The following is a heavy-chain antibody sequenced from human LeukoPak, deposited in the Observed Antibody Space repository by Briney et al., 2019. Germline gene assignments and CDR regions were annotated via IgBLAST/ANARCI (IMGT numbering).Heavy chain of an antibody. Sequence: GESLKISCKGSGYRFTNYWIGWVRQMPGKGLEWMGIIYPGDSKTFYSPSFQGRVTISADKSISTAYLQWSSLQASDTAMYYCARQPNPDFDYWGQGTLVTVSS. CDR1: GYRFTNYW. CDR2: IYPGDSKT. J-gene: IGHJ4*02. CDR3: ARQPNPDFDY. V-gene: IGHV5-51*01.